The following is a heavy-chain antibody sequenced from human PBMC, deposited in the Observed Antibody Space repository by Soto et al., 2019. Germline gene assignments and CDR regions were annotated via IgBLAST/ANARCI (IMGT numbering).Heavy chain of an antibody. CDR2: TYWDDDQ. J-gene: IGHJ4*02. CDR3: ARSTSENFWSGPFDY. CDR1: GFSLKTIGVS. V-gene: IGHV2-5*02. D-gene: IGHD3-3*01. Sequence: QITLKESGPTLVRPTQTLTLTCSFSGFSLKTIGVSVGWIRQPPGKALEWLALTYWDDDQRYSPSLKTRLTVTKDTSKNQVVLAMTKMDPVDTGTYYCARSTSENFWSGPFDYWGPGIVVTVSS.